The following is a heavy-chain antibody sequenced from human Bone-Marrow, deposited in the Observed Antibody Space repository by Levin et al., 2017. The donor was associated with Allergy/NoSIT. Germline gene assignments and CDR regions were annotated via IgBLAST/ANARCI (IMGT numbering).Heavy chain of an antibody. J-gene: IGHJ4*02. CDR3: ARGSSGYGNFDY. V-gene: IGHV3-74*01. CDR1: GLTFSNSW. CDR2: INGVASST. Sequence: GGSLRLSCAASGLTFSNSWMHWVRQSPGKGLVWVSRINGVASSTSYADSVKGRFTISRDNAKNTLYLQMNSLRSEDTAVYYCARGSSGYGNFDYWGQGTLVTVSS. D-gene: IGHD5-12*01.